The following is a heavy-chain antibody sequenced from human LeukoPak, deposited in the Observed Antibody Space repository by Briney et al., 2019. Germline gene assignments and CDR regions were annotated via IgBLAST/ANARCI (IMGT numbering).Heavy chain of an antibody. Sequence: GGSLRLSCAASGFTFSTYAMSWVRQAPGKGLEWVSAIGGGGHSTYYADSVKGRFTISRDNAKNSLYLQMNSLRAEDTAVYYCARGDCTTNCYVSYWGQGTLVTVSS. D-gene: IGHD2-2*01. CDR2: IGGGGHST. CDR3: ARGDCTTNCYVSY. J-gene: IGHJ4*02. CDR1: GFTFSTYA. V-gene: IGHV3-23*01.